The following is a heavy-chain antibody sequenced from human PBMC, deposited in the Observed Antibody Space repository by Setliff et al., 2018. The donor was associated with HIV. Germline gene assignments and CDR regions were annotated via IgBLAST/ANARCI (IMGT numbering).Heavy chain of an antibody. J-gene: IGHJ5*02. CDR1: GFTFSDYY. CDR3: ANLWELGA. Sequence: GGSLRLSCAASGFTFSDYYMTWVRQAPGKGLEWVATIKQDGSEIYYMDSVKGRFTISRDNARTSLFLEMRSLRDEDTAVYLCANLWELGAWGQGTLVTVSS. D-gene: IGHD3-16*01. V-gene: IGHV3-7*03. CDR2: IKQDGSEI.